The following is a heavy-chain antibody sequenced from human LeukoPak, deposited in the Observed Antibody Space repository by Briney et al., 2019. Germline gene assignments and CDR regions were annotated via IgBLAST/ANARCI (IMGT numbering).Heavy chain of an antibody. Sequence: GGSLRHSCVGSGFNFNAYGMNWVRQAPGEGLEWLAFISGTNRAIHYADSVKGRFTISRDNSKNTLYLQMNSLRAEDTAVYYCAKDRVTGVVIVPDAFDIWGQGTMVTVSS. CDR1: GFNFNAYG. CDR2: ISGTNRAI. D-gene: IGHD3-3*01. J-gene: IGHJ3*02. V-gene: IGHV3-48*01. CDR3: AKDRVTGVVIVPDAFDI.